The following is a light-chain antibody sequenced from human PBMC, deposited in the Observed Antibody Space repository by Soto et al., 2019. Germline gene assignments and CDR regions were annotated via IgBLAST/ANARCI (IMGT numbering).Light chain of an antibody. CDR1: SSDVGSYDL. CDR3: CSYAGSSTFV. CDR2: EVN. V-gene: IGLV2-23*02. Sequence: QSALTQPASVSGSPGQSITISCTGTSSDVGSYDLVSWYQQHPGKAPKLMIFEVNKRPSGVSNRFSGSKSGNTASLTVSGLQAEDAADYYCCSYAGSSTFVFGTGTKLTVL. J-gene: IGLJ1*01.